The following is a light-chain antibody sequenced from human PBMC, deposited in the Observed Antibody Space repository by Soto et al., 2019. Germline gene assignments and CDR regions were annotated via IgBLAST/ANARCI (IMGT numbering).Light chain of an antibody. CDR2: AAS. J-gene: IGKJ1*01. V-gene: IGKV1-12*01. CDR1: QDLSSW. Sequence: DIPLTQSPASLSASVGDRVASTCRASQDLSSWLAWYQQKPGKAPQLLIYAASHLQSGVPSRFSGSGSGTDFTLTITSLQPADFATYYCQQSYSSRTAGQRPSV. CDR3: QQSYSSRT.